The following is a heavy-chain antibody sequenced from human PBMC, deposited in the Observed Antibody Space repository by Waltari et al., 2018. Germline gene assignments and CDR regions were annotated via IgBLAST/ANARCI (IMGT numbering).Heavy chain of an antibody. CDR2: ISHSGRT. Sequence: QVQLQQWGAGLLKPSETLSLTCAVYGGSFSGYYWSWIRQPPGKGLEWIGEISHSGRTNYNPALKSRVTISVDTSKNQFSLKLSSVTAADTAVYYCARGRLRFLEWLFPQRSMDVWGQGTTVTVSS. CDR1: GGSFSGYY. J-gene: IGHJ6*02. V-gene: IGHV4-34*01. D-gene: IGHD3-3*01. CDR3: ARGRLRFLEWLFPQRSMDV.